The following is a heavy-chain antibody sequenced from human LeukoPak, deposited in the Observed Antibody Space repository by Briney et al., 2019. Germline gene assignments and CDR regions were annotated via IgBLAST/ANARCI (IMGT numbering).Heavy chain of an antibody. CDR2: IKQDGSEK. Sequence: VQPGGSLRLSCAAAGLTFSNYWMDWVRQAPGKGLEWVANIKQDGSEKNYVDSVKGRFIISRDNAKNSLYLQMNTLRADDTAVYYCARTAARRFDYWGQGTLVTVSS. CDR1: GLTFSNYW. J-gene: IGHJ4*02. V-gene: IGHV3-7*03. D-gene: IGHD6-6*01. CDR3: ARTAARRFDY.